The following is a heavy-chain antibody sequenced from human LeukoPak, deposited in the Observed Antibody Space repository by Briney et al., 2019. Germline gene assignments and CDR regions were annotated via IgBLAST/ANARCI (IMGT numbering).Heavy chain of an antibody. D-gene: IGHD5-24*01. CDR1: GFSFSDHY. CDR3: ATIRGWLGY. V-gene: IGHV3-72*01. Sequence: GGSLGLSCAASGFSFSDHYMDWVRQAPGKGLEWVGRIKNKANSYITEYAASVQGRFTISRDDSQDSLYLQMNSLKTEDTAVYYCATIRGWLGYWGQGTLVTVSS. J-gene: IGHJ4*02. CDR2: IKNKANSYIT.